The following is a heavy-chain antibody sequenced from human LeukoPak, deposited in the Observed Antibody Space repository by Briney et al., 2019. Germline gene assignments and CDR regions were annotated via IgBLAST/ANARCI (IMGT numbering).Heavy chain of an antibody. V-gene: IGHV1-69*05. CDR3: ASYKNYYGSGTHFDY. D-gene: IGHD3-10*01. CDR1: GGTFSSYA. J-gene: IGHJ4*02. Sequence: SVKVSCKASGGTFSSYAISWVRQAPGQGLEWMGRIIPIFGTAKYAQKFQGRVRITTDESTSTAYMELSSLRSEDTAVYYCASYKNYYGSGTHFDYWGQGTLVTVSS. CDR2: IIPIFGTA.